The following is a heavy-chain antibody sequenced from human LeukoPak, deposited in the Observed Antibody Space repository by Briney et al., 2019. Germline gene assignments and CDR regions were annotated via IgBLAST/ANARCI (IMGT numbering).Heavy chain of an antibody. J-gene: IGHJ6*03. CDR3: AREGATVSVDYMDV. CDR2: ISSSSRTM. Sequence: GGSLRLSCAASGFTFSTYSMNWVRQAPGKGLEWVSYISSSSRTMYYADSVKGRFTISRDNAKKSLYLQMNSLRAEDTAVYYCAREGATVSVDYMDVWGKGTTVTVSS. D-gene: IGHD4-17*01. CDR1: GFTFSTYS. V-gene: IGHV3-48*04.